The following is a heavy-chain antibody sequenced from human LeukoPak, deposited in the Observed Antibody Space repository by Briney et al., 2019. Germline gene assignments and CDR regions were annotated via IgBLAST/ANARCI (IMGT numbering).Heavy chain of an antibody. Sequence: GGSLRLSCAASGFTFSRYAMNWVRQAPGKGLEWVSTISDSGGNANHADSVKGRFTISRDNSKNTLYLQMNSLRAEDTAVYYCARATTYVGVQAFDIWGQGTMVTVSS. CDR1: GFTFSRYA. CDR3: ARATTYVGVQAFDI. CDR2: ISDSGGNA. V-gene: IGHV3-23*01. D-gene: IGHD3-16*01. J-gene: IGHJ3*02.